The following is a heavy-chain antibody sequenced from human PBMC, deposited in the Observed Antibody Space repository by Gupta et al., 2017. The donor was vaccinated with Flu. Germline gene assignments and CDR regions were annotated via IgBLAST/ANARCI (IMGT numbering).Heavy chain of an antibody. D-gene: IGHD6-6*01. J-gene: IGHJ6*02. CDR2: IDHSGST. Sequence: GEIDHSGSTNYNPSLKSRVTISVDTSKNQFSLKLSSVTAADTAVYYCARVVGSSSGGEGNYYYYGMDVWGQGTTVTVSS. V-gene: IGHV4-34*01. CDR3: ARVVGSSSGGEGNYYYYGMDV.